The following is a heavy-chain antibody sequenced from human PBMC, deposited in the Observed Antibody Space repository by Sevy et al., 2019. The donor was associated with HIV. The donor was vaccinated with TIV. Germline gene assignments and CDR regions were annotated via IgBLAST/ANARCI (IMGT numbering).Heavy chain of an antibody. CDR2: ISAYNGNT. Sequence: ASVKVSCKASGYTFTSYGISWVRQAPGQGLEWMGWISAYNGNTNYAQKLQGRVTMTTDTSTSTAYMELRSLRSDDTAVYYCARIDAPDYDFWSGYYSSNYYYYGMDVWGQGTTVTVSS. D-gene: IGHD3-3*01. CDR1: GYTFTSYG. J-gene: IGHJ6*02. V-gene: IGHV1-18*01. CDR3: ARIDAPDYDFWSGYYSSNYYYYGMDV.